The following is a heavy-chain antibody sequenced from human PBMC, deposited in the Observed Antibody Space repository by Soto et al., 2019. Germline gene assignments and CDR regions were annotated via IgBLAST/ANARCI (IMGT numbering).Heavy chain of an antibody. CDR2: INPSGGST. CDR1: GYTFASYY. CDR3: ARGRVRETAAHRANWFDP. D-gene: IGHD6-6*01. V-gene: IGHV1-46*01. Sequence: ASVKVSCKASGYTFASYYMHWVRQAPGQGLEWMGIINPSGGSTSYAQKFQGRVTMTRDTSTSTVYMELSSLRSEDTAVYYCARGRVRETAAHRANWFDPWGQGTLVTVSS. J-gene: IGHJ5*02.